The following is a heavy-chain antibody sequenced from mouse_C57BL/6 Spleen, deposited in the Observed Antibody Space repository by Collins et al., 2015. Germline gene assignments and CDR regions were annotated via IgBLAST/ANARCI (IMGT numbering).Heavy chain of an antibody. CDR3: TRYGTMIHAMDY. CDR2: IYPGSGST. V-gene: IGHV1S22*01. J-gene: IGHJ4*01. D-gene: IGHD2-4*01. Sequence: LQQPGSELVRPGASVKLSCKASGYTFTSYWMHWVKQRPGQGLEWIGNIYPGSGSTNYDEKFKSKATLTVDTSSSTAYMQLSSLTSEDSAVYYCTRYGTMIHAMDYWGQGTSVTVSS. CDR1: GYTFTSYW.